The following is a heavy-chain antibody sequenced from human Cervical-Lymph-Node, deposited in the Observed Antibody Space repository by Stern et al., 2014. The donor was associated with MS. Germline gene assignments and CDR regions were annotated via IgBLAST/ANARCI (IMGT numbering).Heavy chain of an antibody. CDR2: MIRLVGTA. CDR3: ARSRERYYDGSGPRGYNYYGMDV. Sequence: QVQLVESGAEVKKPGSSVKVSCEASAGTFSGYAISWVRQAPGRGLEWMGGMIRLVGTADYAHKFQGRVAFSADRSTKTAYMELSRLRSEDTAVYYCARSRERYYDGSGPRGYNYYGMDVWGHGTTVTLSS. CDR1: AGTFSGYA. V-gene: IGHV1-69*06. J-gene: IGHJ6*02. D-gene: IGHD3-10*01.